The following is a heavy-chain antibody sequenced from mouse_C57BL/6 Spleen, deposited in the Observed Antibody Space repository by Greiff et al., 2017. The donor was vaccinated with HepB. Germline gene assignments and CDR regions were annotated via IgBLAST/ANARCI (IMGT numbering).Heavy chain of an antibody. CDR2: IDPENGDT. J-gene: IGHJ3*01. V-gene: IGHV14-4*01. CDR1: GFNIKDDY. D-gene: IGHD6-5*01. Sequence: EVQLQQSGAELVRPGASVKLSCTASGFNIKDDYMHWVKQRPEQGLEWIGWIDPENGDTEYASKFQGKATITADTSSNTAYLQLSSLTSEDTAVYYCTTSLDGSWFAYWGQGTLVTVSA. CDR3: TTSLDGSWFAY.